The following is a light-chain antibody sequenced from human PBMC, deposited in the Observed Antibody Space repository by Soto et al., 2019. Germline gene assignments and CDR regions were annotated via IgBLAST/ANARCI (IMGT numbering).Light chain of an antibody. V-gene: IGLV2-14*01. CDR1: TSDVGAYNY. CDR3: GSYTVSSTAV. J-gene: IGLJ3*02. CDR2: EVD. Sequence: QSALTQPASVSGSPGQSVSISCTGSTSDVGAYNYVAWYQHKPGKAPKLIIYEVDHRPSGISPRFSGSKSGNTASLTISGLQTDDEADYYCGSYTVSSTAVFGGGTKLTVL.